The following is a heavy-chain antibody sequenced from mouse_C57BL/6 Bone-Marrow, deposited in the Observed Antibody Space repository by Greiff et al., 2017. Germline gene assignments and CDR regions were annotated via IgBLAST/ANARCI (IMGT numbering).Heavy chain of an antibody. CDR3: AYVYFDY. J-gene: IGHJ2*01. CDR1: GYTFTSYW. Sequence: VQLQESGAELAKPGASVKLSCKASGYTFTSYWMHWVKQRPGQGLEWIGYINPSSGYTKYNQKFKDKATLTADNSSSTAYMQLSSLTYEDSAVYYCAYVYFDYWGQGTTLTGSS. CDR2: INPSSGYT. V-gene: IGHV1-7*01.